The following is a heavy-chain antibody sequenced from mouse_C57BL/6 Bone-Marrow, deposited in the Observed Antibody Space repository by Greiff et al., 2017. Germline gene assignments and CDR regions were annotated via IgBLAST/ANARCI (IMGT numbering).Heavy chain of an antibody. Sequence: QVQLQQPGAELVRPGSSVKLSCKASGYTFTSYWMHWVKQRPIQGLEWIGNIDPSNSDTHYNQKFKNKATLTVDKSSSTAYMQLSSLTSEDSAVYYGARDGLKRASDYGGQGTSVTVSS. CDR3: ARDGLKRASDY. CDR2: IDPSNSDT. D-gene: IGHD3-1*01. J-gene: IGHJ4*01. V-gene: IGHV1-52*01. CDR1: GYTFTSYW.